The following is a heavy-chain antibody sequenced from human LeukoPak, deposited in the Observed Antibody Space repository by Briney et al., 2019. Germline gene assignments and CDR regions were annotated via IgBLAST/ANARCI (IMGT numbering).Heavy chain of an antibody. CDR1: GFTFSSYG. J-gene: IGHJ5*02. CDR3: AKDLAAGTTGGDWFDP. V-gene: IGHV3-30*02. CDR2: IRYDRSNK. D-gene: IGHD1-7*01. Sequence: GGSLRLSCAASGFTFSSYGMHWVRQAPGKGLEWVAFIRYDRSNKYYADSVKGRFTISRDNSKNTLYLQMNSLRAEDTAVYYCAKDLAAGTTGGDWFDPWGQGTLVTVSS.